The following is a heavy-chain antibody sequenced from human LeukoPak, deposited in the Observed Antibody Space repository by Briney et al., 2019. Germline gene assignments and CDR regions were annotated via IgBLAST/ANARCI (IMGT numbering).Heavy chain of an antibody. CDR1: GYTFTSYG. CDR3: ARDLQWLVRLDY. CDR2: ISAYNGNT. D-gene: IGHD6-19*01. J-gene: IGHJ4*02. V-gene: IGHV1-18*01. Sequence: GASVKVSCKAAGYTFTSYGISWVRQGPGQGLEWMGWISAYNGNTNYAQNLQGRVTMTTDTSTSTAYMELRSLRSDDTAVYYCARDLQWLVRLDYWGQGTLVTVSS.